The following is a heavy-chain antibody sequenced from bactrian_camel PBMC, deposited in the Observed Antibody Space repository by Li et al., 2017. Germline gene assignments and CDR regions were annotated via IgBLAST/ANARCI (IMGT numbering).Heavy chain of an antibody. CDR2: VYYSGIP. J-gene: IGHJ7*01. CDR1: TYIHSNNC. D-gene: IGHD1*01. V-gene: IGHV3S53*01. Sequence: VQLVESGGGSETAGGSLRLSCAASTYIHSNNCVGWFRQRPGTEREGVAAVYYSGIPQYADSVKGRFIISKDRAQATLYLQMDNPTSDDSAMYYCATEERSLIGEPCKNAQMQRPMDYWGKGTQVTVS.